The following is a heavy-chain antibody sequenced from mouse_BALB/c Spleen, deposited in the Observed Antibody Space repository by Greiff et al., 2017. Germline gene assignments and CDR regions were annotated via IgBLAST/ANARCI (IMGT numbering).Heavy chain of an antibody. CDR3: ARKLLNYYAMDY. J-gene: IGHJ4*01. D-gene: IGHD4-1*01. CDR2: IWAGGST. Sequence: VHLVESGPGLVAPSQSLSITCTVSGFSLTSYGVHWVRQPPGKGLEWLGVIWAGGSTNYNSALMSRLSISTDNSKSQVFLKMNSLQTDDTAMYYCARKLLNYYAMDYWGQGTSVTVSS. V-gene: IGHV2-9*02. CDR1: GFSLTSYG.